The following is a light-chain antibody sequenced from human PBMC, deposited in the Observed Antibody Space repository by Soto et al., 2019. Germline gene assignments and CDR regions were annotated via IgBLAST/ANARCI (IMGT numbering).Light chain of an antibody. J-gene: IGKJ4*01. CDR1: QTISSY. V-gene: IGKV3-20*01. CDR2: VTS. CDR3: LQYGSSPT. Sequence: EIVLTQSPGTLSLSPGETATLSRKASQTISSYMAWYQQKPGQSPTLLISVTSTRAPGIPDRFSGGGSGADFTLTISRLEPEDFAVYYCLQYGSSPTFGGGTRV.